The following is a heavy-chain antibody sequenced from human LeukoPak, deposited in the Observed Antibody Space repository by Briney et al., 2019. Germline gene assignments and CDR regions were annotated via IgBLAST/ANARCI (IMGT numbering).Heavy chain of an antibody. CDR2: IIPIFGTA. CDR1: GGTFSSYA. J-gene: IGHJ6*03. CDR3: ARCARGVVVPAAVPEYYYYYMDV. D-gene: IGHD2-2*01. V-gene: IGHV1-69*13. Sequence: ASVKVSCKASGGTFSSYAISWVRQAPGQGLEWMGGIIPIFGTANYAQKFQGRVTITADESTSTAYMELSSLRSEDTAVYYCARCARGVVVPAAVPEYYYYYMDVWGKGTTVTVSS.